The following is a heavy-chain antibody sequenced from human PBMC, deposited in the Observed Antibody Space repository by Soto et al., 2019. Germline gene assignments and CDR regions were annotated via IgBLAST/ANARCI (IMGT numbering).Heavy chain of an antibody. Sequence: PSETLSLTCTVSGGSISSSSYYWGWIRQPPGKGLEWIGSIYYSGYTYYNPSLKSRVTISVDTSKNQFSLKLSSVTAADTAVYYCASGTEVSPSWDVWGQGTTVTVSS. J-gene: IGHJ6*02. CDR3: ASGTEVSPSWDV. CDR2: IYYSGYT. CDR1: GGSISSSSYY. V-gene: IGHV4-39*01. D-gene: IGHD1-26*01.